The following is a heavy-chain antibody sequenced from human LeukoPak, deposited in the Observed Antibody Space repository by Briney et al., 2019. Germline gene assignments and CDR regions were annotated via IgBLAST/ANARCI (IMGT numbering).Heavy chain of an antibody. CDR3: ARAPYDSSGYYSEYFQH. D-gene: IGHD3-22*01. Sequence: GASVKVSCKASGGTFSSYAISWVRQAPGQGLEWMGRIIPILGIANYAQKFQGRVTITADKSTSTAYMELSSLRSEDTAVYYCARAPYDSSGYYSEYFQHWGQGTLVTVSS. V-gene: IGHV1-69*04. CDR1: GGTFSSYA. J-gene: IGHJ1*01. CDR2: IIPILGIA.